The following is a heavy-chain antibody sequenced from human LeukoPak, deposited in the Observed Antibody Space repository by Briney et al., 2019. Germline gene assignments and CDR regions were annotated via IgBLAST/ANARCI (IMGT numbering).Heavy chain of an antibody. CDR2: IYYTGNT. D-gene: IGHD2-8*02. CDR3: AGGYWYYYYYYMDV. V-gene: IGHV4-39*07. CDR1: GVSISSSYSY. Sequence: SETLSHTCTVSGVSISSSYSYWGWIRQPPGGGLEWIGSIYYTGNTYYNAAHKSRVTISVDTSKNQFSLKLSSVTAADTAVYYCAGGYWYYYYYYMDVRGKGTTVT. J-gene: IGHJ6*03.